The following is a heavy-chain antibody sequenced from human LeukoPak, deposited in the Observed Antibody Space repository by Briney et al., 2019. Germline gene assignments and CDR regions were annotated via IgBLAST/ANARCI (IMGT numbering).Heavy chain of an antibody. CDR2: IYSGGST. CDR3: ARVVSGDYYYYGMDV. V-gene: IGHV3-53*01. CDR1: GFTLSSNY. J-gene: IGHJ6*02. D-gene: IGHD3-10*01. Sequence: GGSLRLSCAASGFTLSSNYMSWVRQAPGKGLEWVSVIYSGGSTYYADSVKGRFTISRDNSKNTLYLQMNSLRAEDTAVYYCARVVSGDYYYYGMDVWGQGTTVTVSS.